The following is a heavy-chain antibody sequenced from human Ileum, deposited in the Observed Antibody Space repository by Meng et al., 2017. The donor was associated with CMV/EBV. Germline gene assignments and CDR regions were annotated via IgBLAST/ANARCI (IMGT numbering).Heavy chain of an antibody. CDR2: ISNSGSTK. CDR3: AKGVATTGRGLDSDY. V-gene: IGHV3-48*03. J-gene: IGHJ4*02. Sequence: GGPLRSSCAAPGFTSNTCEINWVRQAPGKGLEWVSYISNSGSTKFYADSVKGRFTISRDNAKNSLYLQMNSLRDEDTAVYYLAKGVATTGRGLDSDYWGQGTLVTVSS. D-gene: IGHD6-13*01. CDR1: GFTSNTCE.